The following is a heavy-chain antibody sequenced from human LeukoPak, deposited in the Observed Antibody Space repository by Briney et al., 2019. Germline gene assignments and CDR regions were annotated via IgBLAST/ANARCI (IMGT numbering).Heavy chain of an antibody. V-gene: IGHV3-23*01. CDR3: AKGYYDILTGYPVPPYYYYGMDV. D-gene: IGHD3-9*01. Sequence: GGSLRLSCAASGFTFSSYAMSWVRQAPGKELEWVSAISGSGGSTYYADSVKGRLTISRDNSKNTLYLQMNSLRAEDTAVYYCAKGYYDILTGYPVPPYYYYGMDVWGQGTTVTVSS. CDR2: ISGSGGST. CDR1: GFTFSSYA. J-gene: IGHJ6*02.